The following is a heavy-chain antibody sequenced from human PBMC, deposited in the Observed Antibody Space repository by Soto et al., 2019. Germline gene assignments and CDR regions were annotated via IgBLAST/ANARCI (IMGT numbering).Heavy chain of an antibody. J-gene: IGHJ4*02. CDR1: GFTLSSYW. CDR2: INSDGSST. Sequence: GGSLRLSCAASGFTLSSYWMHWVRQAPGKGLVWVSRINSDGSSTSYADSVKGRFTISRDNAKNTLYLQMNSLRAEDTAVYYCARGQLWFGELWGPDYWGQGTLVTVSS. CDR3: ARGQLWFGELWGPDY. V-gene: IGHV3-74*01. D-gene: IGHD3-10*01.